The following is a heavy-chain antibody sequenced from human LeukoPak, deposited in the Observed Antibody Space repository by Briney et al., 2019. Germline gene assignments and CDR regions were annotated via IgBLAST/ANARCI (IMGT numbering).Heavy chain of an antibody. CDR1: GFTFSDYY. V-gene: IGHV3-11*04. CDR2: IGGSGATI. J-gene: IGHJ4*02. CDR3: ARVPMVRGHPFDY. D-gene: IGHD3-10*01. Sequence: GGSLRLSCAASGFTFSDYYMSWIRQAPGKGLEWVSYIGGSGATIYYADSVKGRFTISRDNAKNSLYLQMNSLRAEDTAAYYCARVPMVRGHPFDYWGQGTLVTVSS.